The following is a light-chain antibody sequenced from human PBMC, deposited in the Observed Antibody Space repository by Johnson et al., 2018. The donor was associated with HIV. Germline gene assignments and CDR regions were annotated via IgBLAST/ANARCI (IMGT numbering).Light chain of an antibody. V-gene: IGLV1-51*02. J-gene: IGLJ1*01. Sequence: QSVLTQPPSVSAAPGQRVNISCSGHSSNIENYFVSWYQQLPGAAPRLLIYEDYKRPSGIPDRFSGSKSGASATLGITGLQTGDEADYYCGVWDASLSPHYVFGTGTTITAL. CDR2: EDY. CDR3: GVWDASLSPHYV. CDR1: SSNIENYF.